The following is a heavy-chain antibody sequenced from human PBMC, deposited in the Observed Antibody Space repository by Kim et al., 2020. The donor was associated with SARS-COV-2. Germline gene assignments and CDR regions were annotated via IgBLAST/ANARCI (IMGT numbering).Heavy chain of an antibody. D-gene: IGHD3-22*01. V-gene: IGHV1-69*01. CDR3: ARNEYDSDAFDI. J-gene: IGHJ3*02. Sequence: NYAQKFQGRVTITADESTSTAYMELSSLRSEDTAVYYCARNEYDSDAFDIWGQGTMVTVSS.